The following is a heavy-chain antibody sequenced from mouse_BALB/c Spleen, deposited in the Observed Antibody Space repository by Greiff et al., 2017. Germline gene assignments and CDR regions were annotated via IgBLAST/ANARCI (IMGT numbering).Heavy chain of an antibody. D-gene: IGHD1-1*01. CDR2: ISSGGSYT. J-gene: IGHJ3*01. CDR3: ANYYGRAWFAY. V-gene: IGHV5-9-4*01. Sequence: EVQRVESGGGLVKPGGSLKLSCAASGFTFSSYAMSWVRQSPEKRLEWVAEISSGGSYTYYPDTVTGRFTISRDNAKNTLYLEMSSLRSEDTAMYYCANYYGRAWFAYWGQGTLVTVSA. CDR1: GFTFSSYA.